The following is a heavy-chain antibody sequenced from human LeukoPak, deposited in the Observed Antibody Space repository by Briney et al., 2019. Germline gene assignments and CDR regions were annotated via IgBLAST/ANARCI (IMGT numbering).Heavy chain of an antibody. D-gene: IGHD3-9*01. Sequence: GGSLRLSCAASGFTFSSYWMSWVRQAPGKGLEWVANIKQEGSEKYYVDSVKGRFTISRDNAKNSLYLQMNRLRAEDTAVYYCARDSPYYDILTGYLELTYGMDVRGQGTTVTVSS. CDR3: ARDSPYYDILTGYLELTYGMDV. J-gene: IGHJ6*02. CDR1: GFTFSSYW. CDR2: IKQEGSEK. V-gene: IGHV3-7*01.